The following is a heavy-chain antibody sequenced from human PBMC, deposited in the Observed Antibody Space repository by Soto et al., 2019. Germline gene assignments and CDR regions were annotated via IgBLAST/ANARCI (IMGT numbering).Heavy chain of an antibody. V-gene: IGHV4-39*01. J-gene: IGHJ4*02. CDR2: IYYSGST. CDR1: GGSISSRSYY. CDR3: ASSEFH. Sequence: QLQLQESGPGLVEPSETLSLTCTVSGGSISSRSYYWGWIRQPPGKGLEWIGNIYYSGSTYYTPSLKSRVTISVDRSKNQFYLKLSSVTAADTAVYYCASSEFHGGQGTLVTVSS. D-gene: IGHD2-21*01.